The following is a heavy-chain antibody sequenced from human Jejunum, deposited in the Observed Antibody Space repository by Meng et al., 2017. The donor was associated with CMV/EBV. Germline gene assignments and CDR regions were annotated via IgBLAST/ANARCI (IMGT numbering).Heavy chain of an antibody. V-gene: IGHV1-18*01. CDR2: ISAYNGNT. D-gene: IGHD1-26*01. J-gene: IGHJ4*02. CDR1: GYTFTNYG. CDR3: ARVEVGITSGDY. Sequence: QVQVVQSGGDVTKPGASVKVSCEASGYTFTNYGITWVRQAPGQGLEWMGWISAYNGNTNYAQTLQGRVTMTTDTSTSTAYMELGSLRSDDTAVYYCARVEVGITSGDYWGQGTLVTVSS.